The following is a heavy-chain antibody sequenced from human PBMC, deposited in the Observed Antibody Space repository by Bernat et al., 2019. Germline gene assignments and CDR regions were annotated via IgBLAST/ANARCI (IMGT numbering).Heavy chain of an antibody. CDR2: ISSDGSKK. J-gene: IGHJ4*02. CDR1: GFTLSNYG. CDR3: ARDKYYYDSSGYYSGLDY. D-gene: IGHD3-22*01. Sequence: QVQLVESGGGVVQPGRSLRLPCAASGFTLSNYGMHWVRQAPGKGLEWVAVISSDGSKKDFADSVRGRFIISRDNSKNTLFLQMSGLRAEDTAVYYCARDKYYYDSSGYYSGLDYWGQGTLVTVSS. V-gene: IGHV3-30*03.